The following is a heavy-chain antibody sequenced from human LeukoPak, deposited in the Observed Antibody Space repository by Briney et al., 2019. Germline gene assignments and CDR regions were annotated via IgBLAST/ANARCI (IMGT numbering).Heavy chain of an antibody. D-gene: IGHD4-17*01. CDR1: DYSISSGYY. CDR2: IYHSGST. V-gene: IGHV4-38-2*02. CDR3: ARCGDYYEDYYYGMDV. J-gene: IGHJ6*02. Sequence: SETLSLTCTVSDYSISSGYYWGWIRQPPGKGLEWIGSIYHSGSTYYNPSLKSRVTISVDTSKNQFSLKLSSVTAADTAVYYCARCGDYYEDYYYGMDVWGQGTTVTVSS.